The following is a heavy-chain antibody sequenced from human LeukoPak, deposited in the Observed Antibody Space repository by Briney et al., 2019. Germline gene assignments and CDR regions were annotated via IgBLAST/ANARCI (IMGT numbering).Heavy chain of an antibody. J-gene: IGHJ3*02. Sequence: GWSLRLSCAGSGFGFSSYWMSWVRQAPGKGLEWVANIKQDGSEKYYVDSVKGRFTISRDNAKNSLFLQMNSLRVEDTAVYYCARYRAVDIWGQGTMVTVSS. CDR1: GFGFSSYW. V-gene: IGHV3-7*01. CDR2: IKQDGSEK. CDR3: ARYRAVDI.